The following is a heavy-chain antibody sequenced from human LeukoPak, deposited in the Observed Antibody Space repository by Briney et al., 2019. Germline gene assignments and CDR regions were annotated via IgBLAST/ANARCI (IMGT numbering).Heavy chain of an antibody. CDR3: ARAGAVWSFCY. CDR1: GFTFSNYG. Sequence: GGSQRLFCAASGFTFSNYGVHWVRQAPGKGLEWVAFIRYDGSNKYCADFVKGRVTVSRDKSKNTLYLQMNSLRAEDTAIYYCARAGAVWSFCYWGDGTLVTVS. D-gene: IGHD1-26*01. CDR2: IRYDGSNK. J-gene: IGHJ4*01. V-gene: IGHV3-30*02.